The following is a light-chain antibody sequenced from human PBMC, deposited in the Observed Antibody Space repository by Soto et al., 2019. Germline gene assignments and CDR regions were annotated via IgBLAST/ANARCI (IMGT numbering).Light chain of an antibody. Sequence: DIVMTQSPDSLAVSLGERATMNCKCSRSVLYKSNNKNHLAWYQQKPGQPPQLIIYWAPTRESGVPERFSGSGSGTDFTLTISSLEAEDVAFYWCQQYFDVPFIFGGGTKVDIK. CDR2: WAP. CDR1: RSVLYKSNNKNH. V-gene: IGKV4-1*01. CDR3: QQYFDVPFI. J-gene: IGKJ4*01.